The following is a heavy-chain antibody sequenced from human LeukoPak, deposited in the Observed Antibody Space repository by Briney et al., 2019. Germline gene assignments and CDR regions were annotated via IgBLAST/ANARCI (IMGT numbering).Heavy chain of an antibody. CDR1: GFTFSSYE. CDR2: ISSSGTTI. Sequence: GGSLRLSCAASGFTFSSYEMNWVRQAPGKGLEWVSYISSSGTTIYYADSVKGRFTISRDNAKNSLYLQMNSLRAEDTAVYYCARDWDYYDSSGIWGYWGQGTLVTVSS. CDR3: ARDWDYYDSSGIWGY. V-gene: IGHV3-48*03. J-gene: IGHJ4*02. D-gene: IGHD3-22*01.